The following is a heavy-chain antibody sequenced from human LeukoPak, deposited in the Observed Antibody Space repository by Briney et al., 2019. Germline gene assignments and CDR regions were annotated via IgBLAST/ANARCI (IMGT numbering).Heavy chain of an antibody. CDR2: INHIGST. V-gene: IGHV4-34*01. D-gene: IGHD2-2*01. CDR3: ARGRRSYCSSTSCLKRGAFDI. J-gene: IGHJ3*02. CDR1: GGSFSGYY. Sequence: SETLSLTCAVYGGSFSGYYWSWIRQPPGKGPEWIGEINHIGSTNYNPSLKSRVTISVDTSKNQFSLKLSSVTAADTAVYYCARGRRSYCSSTSCLKRGAFDIWGQGTMVTVSS.